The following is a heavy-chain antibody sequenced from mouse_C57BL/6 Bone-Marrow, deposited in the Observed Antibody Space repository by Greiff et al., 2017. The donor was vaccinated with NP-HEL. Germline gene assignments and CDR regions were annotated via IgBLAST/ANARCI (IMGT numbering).Heavy chain of an antibody. V-gene: IGHV1-81*01. D-gene: IGHD1-1*01. CDR1: GYTFTSYG. Sequence: QVQLQQSGAELARPGASVKLSCKASGYTFTSYGISWVKQRTGQGLEWIGEIYPRSGNTYYNEKVKGKATLTADKSSSTAYMELRSLTSEDSAVYFCAREVVPYAMDYWGQGTSVTVSS. J-gene: IGHJ4*01. CDR3: AREVVPYAMDY. CDR2: IYPRSGNT.